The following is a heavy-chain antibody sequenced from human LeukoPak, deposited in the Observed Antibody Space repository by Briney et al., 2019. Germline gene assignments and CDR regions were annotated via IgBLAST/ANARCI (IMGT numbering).Heavy chain of an antibody. V-gene: IGHV4-59*08. CDR1: GGSISSYY. J-gene: IGHJ4*02. CDR2: IYYSGST. D-gene: IGHD1-14*01. CDR3: ARRASTGIYSDY. Sequence: SETLSLTCTVSGGSISSYYWSWIRQPPGKGLEWIGYIYYSGSTKYNPSLKSRVTISVDTSKNQFSLRLSSVTAADTAVYYCARRASTGIYSDYWGQGTLVTVSS.